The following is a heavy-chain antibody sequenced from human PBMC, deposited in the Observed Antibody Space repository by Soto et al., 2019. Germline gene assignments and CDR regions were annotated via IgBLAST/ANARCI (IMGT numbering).Heavy chain of an antibody. CDR1: GGSISPYY. Sequence: QVQLLESGPGLVNPSQTLSLSCTVTGGSISPYYWSWLRQSPGKGLECLGYIYYSGTAAYNPSLENRVPLSVDTSTTRFSPEFTSVTAADTAVYYCARQPADADYGYYFEYWGPGTLVTVSS. CDR3: ARQPADADYGYYFEY. D-gene: IGHD4-17*01. J-gene: IGHJ4*02. CDR2: IYYSGTA. V-gene: IGHV4-59*01.